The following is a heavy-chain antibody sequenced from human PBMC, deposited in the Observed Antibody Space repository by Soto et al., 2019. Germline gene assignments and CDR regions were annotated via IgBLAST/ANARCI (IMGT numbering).Heavy chain of an antibody. CDR1: GGSISSYY. V-gene: IGHV4-59*08. CDR3: ARHLRVGQPFDY. CDR2: IYYSGST. D-gene: IGHD1-26*01. Sequence: QVQLQESGPGLVKPSETLSLTCTVSGGSISSYYWSWIRQPPGKGLEWIGYIYYSGSTNYNPSLRSRVTLSVDTTKNQFSLKLSSVTAADPAVYYCARHLRVGQPFDYWGQGTLVTVSS. J-gene: IGHJ4*02.